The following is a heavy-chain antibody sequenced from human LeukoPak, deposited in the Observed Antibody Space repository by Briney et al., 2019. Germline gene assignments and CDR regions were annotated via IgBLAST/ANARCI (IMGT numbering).Heavy chain of an antibody. J-gene: IGHJ4*02. CDR1: GGSISSSSYY. CDR3: AMGRYSYGWYYYDSSGYQFFDY. D-gene: IGHD3-22*01. CDR2: IYYSGST. V-gene: IGHV4-39*05. Sequence: PSETPSLTCTVSGGSISSSSYYWGWIRQPPGKGLEWIGSIYYSGSTYYNPSLKSRVTISVDTSKNQFSLRLSSVTAADTAVYYCAMGRYSYGWYYYDSSGYQFFDYWGRGTLVTVSS.